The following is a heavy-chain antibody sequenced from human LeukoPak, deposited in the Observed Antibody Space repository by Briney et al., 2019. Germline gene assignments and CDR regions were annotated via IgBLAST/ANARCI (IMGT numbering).Heavy chain of an antibody. J-gene: IGHJ4*02. CDR3: ARGYCSSTSCPLDY. CDR1: GFTFSSYG. CDR2: IWYDGSNK. V-gene: IGHV3-33*01. D-gene: IGHD2-2*01. Sequence: QPGGSLRLSCAASGFTFSSYGMHWVRQAPGKGLEWVAVIWYDGSNKYYADSVKGRFTISRDNSKNTLYLQMNSLRAEDTPVYYCARGYCSSTSCPLDYWGQGTLVTVSS.